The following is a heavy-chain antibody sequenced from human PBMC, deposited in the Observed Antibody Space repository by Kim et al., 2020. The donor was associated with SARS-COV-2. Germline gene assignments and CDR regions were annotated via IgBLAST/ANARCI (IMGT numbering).Heavy chain of an antibody. CDR1: GFIFSNAW. Sequence: GGSLRLSCAASGFIFSNAWMNWVRQAPGKGLECVGRIKSITNGGTTDYAAPVKGRFTISRDDSKNTLYLQMNSLKTEDTAVYYCTRDLDFQHWGQGTLVTVSS. J-gene: IGHJ1*01. CDR2: IKSITNGGTT. V-gene: IGHV3-15*01. CDR3: TRDLDFQH.